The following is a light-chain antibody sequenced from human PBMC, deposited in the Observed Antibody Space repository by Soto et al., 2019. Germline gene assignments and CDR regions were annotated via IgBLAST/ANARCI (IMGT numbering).Light chain of an antibody. J-gene: IGKJ3*01. CDR1: QGISSW. CDR2: ATS. V-gene: IGKV1-12*01. CDR3: QQTNSFPLT. Sequence: DIQMTQSPSSLSASVGDRVTISCRGSQGISSWLAWYQQKPGKAPKLLIYATSSLQSGVPSRFAGSGSGTDFTLTISSLQPEDFATDCCQQTNSFPLTFGPGTKVDIK.